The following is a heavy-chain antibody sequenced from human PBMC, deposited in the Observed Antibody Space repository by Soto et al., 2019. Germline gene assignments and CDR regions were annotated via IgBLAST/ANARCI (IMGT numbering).Heavy chain of an antibody. Sequence: GGSLRLSCAASGFTFSACAMSWVRQTPGQGLEWVSAISGSGGSTYYADSVKGRFTISRDNAKNTIYLQMNSLRAGDTAVYYCAKDPGYYYNSGSHAFDYWGQGTLVTVSS. CDR1: GFTFSACA. J-gene: IGHJ4*02. CDR3: AKDPGYYYNSGSHAFDY. D-gene: IGHD3-10*01. CDR2: ISGSGGST. V-gene: IGHV3-23*01.